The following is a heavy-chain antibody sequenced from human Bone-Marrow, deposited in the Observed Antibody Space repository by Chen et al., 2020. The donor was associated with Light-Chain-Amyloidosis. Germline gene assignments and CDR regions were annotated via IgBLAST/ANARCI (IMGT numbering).Heavy chain of an antibody. V-gene: IGHV3-21*01. CDR1: GFTFSSTL. CDR2: ISSTGSYT. D-gene: IGHD5-18*01. CDR3: ARDFFDPDTSMVYAY. Sequence: EVQLVESGGGRVKPGGALSCSCAAAGFTFSSTLMNWVRQAPGKGLEWVSSISSTGSYTYYADSVKGRFTISRDNAKNSLYLQMNSLRAEDTAVYYCARDFFDPDTSMVYAYWVQGTLVTVSS. J-gene: IGHJ4*02.